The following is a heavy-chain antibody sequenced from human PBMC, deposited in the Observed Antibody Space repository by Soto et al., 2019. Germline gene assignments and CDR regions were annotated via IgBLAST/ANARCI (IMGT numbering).Heavy chain of an antibody. CDR1: GGSISSYY. V-gene: IGHV4-59*01. J-gene: IGHJ5*02. CDR3: ARGGWLRFDP. CDR2: INYSGST. Sequence: SETLSLTCTVSGGSISSYYWSWIRQPPGKGLEWIGYINYSGSTNYNPSLKSRVTISIDTSKNQFSLKLSSVTAADTAVYHCARGGWLRFDPWGQGTLVTVSS. D-gene: IGHD5-12*01.